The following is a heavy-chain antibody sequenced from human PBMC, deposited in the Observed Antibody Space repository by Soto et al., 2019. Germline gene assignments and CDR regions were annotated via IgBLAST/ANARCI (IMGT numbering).Heavy chain of an antibody. CDR1: GGSFSGYS. V-gene: IGHV4-34*01. J-gene: IGHJ4*02. CDR2: INLSGDT. CDR3: ARHFFGRYGDYTYYFDY. Sequence: PSETLSLTCAVSGGSFSGYSWSWIRQPPGKGLEWIGHINLSGDTNYSPSLKSRVTISVDTSKNHFSLKLSSVTAADTAVYYCARHFFGRYGDYTYYFDYWGQGALVTVSS. D-gene: IGHD4-17*01.